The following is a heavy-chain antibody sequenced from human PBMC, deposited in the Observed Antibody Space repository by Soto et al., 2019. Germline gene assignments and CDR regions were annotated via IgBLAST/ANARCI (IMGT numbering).Heavy chain of an antibody. V-gene: IGHV1-69*01. CDR1: GGTFSSYT. D-gene: IGHD1-26*01. J-gene: IGHJ5*02. CDR3: APDASGNALAS. Sequence: QVQLVQSGAEVKKPGSSVKVSCKASGGTFSSYTISWVRQAPGQGLEWMGGIIPIFGAAKNAQKFQDRLTVTEDESTRTAYMELSSLRFADTAVYYCAPDASGNALASWGQGTLVIVSS. CDR2: IIPIFGAA.